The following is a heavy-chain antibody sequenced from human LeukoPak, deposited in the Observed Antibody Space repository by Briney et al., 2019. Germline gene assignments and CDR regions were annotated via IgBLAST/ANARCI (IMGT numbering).Heavy chain of an antibody. Sequence: ASVKVSCKASGGTFSSYAISWVRQAPGQGLEWMGEIIPIFGTANYAQKFQGRVTMTRDTSTSTVYMELSSLRSEDTAVYYCARGLAVAGLNGGYWGQGTLVTVSS. V-gene: IGHV1-69*05. D-gene: IGHD6-19*01. CDR2: IIPIFGTA. CDR1: GGTFSSYA. CDR3: ARGLAVAGLNGGY. J-gene: IGHJ4*02.